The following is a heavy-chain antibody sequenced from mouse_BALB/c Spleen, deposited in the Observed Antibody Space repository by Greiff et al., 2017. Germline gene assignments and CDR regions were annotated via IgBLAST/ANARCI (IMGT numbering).Heavy chain of an antibody. D-gene: IGHD2-14*01. J-gene: IGHJ4*01. V-gene: IGHV1-9*01. CDR3: ARYRYAGYAMDY. CDR1: GYTFSSYW. Sequence: QVQLKESGAELMKPGASVKISCKATGYTFSSYWIEWVKQRPGHGLEWIGEILPGSGSTNYNEKFKGKATFTADTSSNTAYMQLSSLTSEDSAVYYCARYRYAGYAMDYWGQGTSVTVSS. CDR2: ILPGSGST.